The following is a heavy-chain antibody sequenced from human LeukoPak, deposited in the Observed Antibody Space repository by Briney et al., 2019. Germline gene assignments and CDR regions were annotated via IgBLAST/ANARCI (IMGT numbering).Heavy chain of an antibody. CDR3: ARGWEVVRLDN. Sequence: SETLSLTCTVSGYSISSGYYWGWIRQPPGKGLEWIGSIYHSGSTYYNPSLKSRVTISVDTSKNQFSLKLTSVTAADTAVYFCARGWEVVRLDNWGQGTLVTVSS. V-gene: IGHV4-38-2*02. CDR1: GYSISSGYY. D-gene: IGHD2-2*01. CDR2: IYHSGST. J-gene: IGHJ4*02.